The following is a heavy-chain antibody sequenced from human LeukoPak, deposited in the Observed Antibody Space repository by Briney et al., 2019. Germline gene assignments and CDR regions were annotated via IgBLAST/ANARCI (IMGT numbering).Heavy chain of an antibody. CDR2: ISDNGGGT. V-gene: IGHV3-23*01. Sequence: PGGSLRLSCAASGFTFSDYAMSWVRQAPGKGLEWVSTISDNGGGTYYADSVKDRFTISRDNSKNTLFLQMNSLRAEDSAVYYCATDREGDPSAYYLVGGQGTLITVSS. CDR3: ATDREGDPSAYYLV. CDR1: GFTFSDYA. D-gene: IGHD3-22*01. J-gene: IGHJ4*02.